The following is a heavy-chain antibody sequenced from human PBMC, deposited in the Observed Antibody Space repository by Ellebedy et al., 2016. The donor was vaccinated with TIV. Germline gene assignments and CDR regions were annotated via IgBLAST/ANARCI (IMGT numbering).Heavy chain of an antibody. D-gene: IGHD5-24*01. CDR2: IWFKGRDR. J-gene: IGHJ6*02. CDR3: ARDEGRDAAMDV. CDR1: GFSFSNYG. V-gene: IGHV3-33*01. Sequence: GESLKISCVASGFSFSNYGVHWVRQAPGKGLECVAVIWFKGRDRYYADSVKGRFTISRDNSKSTLYLQMNSLRVEDTAVYYCARDEGRDAAMDVWGLGTTVTVSS.